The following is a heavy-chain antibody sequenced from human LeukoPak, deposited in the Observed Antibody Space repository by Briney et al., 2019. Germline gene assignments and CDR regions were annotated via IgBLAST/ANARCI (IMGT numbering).Heavy chain of an antibody. Sequence: QAGGSLRLSCAASGFTFSSYAMSWVCQAPGKGLEWVSAISGSGGSTYYADSVKGRFTISRDNSKNTLYLQMNSLRAEDTAVYYCAKVEWELLLGYFDYWGQGTLVTVSS. V-gene: IGHV3-23*01. J-gene: IGHJ4*02. CDR2: ISGSGGST. CDR3: AKVEWELLLGYFDY. D-gene: IGHD1-26*01. CDR1: GFTFSSYA.